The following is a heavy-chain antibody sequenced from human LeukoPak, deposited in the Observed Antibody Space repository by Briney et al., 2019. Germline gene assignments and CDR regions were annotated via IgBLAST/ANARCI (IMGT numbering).Heavy chain of an antibody. J-gene: IGHJ3*02. CDR1: GFTFSSYS. D-gene: IGHD3-10*01. V-gene: IGHV3-21*01. Sequence: PGGSLRLSCAASGFTFSSYSMNWVRQAPGKGLEWVSSISSSSSYIYYADSVKGRFTISRDNAKNSLYLQMNSLRAEDTAVYYCARCPRGWFGESDAFDIWGQGTMVTVSS. CDR3: ARCPRGWFGESDAFDI. CDR2: ISSSSSYI.